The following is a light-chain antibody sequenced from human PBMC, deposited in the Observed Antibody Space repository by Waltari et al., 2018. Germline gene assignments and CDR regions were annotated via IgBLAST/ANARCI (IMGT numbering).Light chain of an antibody. Sequence: NFMLTQPHSVSESPGKTVTISCTRSSGSIASNYVQWFRQRPGRAPPTVTYEDNQRPSGVPDRFSGSVDSSSNSASLTVSGLKPEDEADYYCQSYDSSSPHVVFGGGTKLTVL. CDR3: QSYDSSSPHVV. J-gene: IGLJ2*01. V-gene: IGLV6-57*03. CDR2: EDN. CDR1: SGSIASNY.